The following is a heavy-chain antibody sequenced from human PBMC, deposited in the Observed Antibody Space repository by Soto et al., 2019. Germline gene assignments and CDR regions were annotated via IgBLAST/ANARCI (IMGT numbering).Heavy chain of an antibody. Sequence: LSETMSLTCAVYGGSFSGYYWSWIRQPPGKGLEWIGEINHSGSTNYNPSLKSRVTISVDTSKNQFSLKLTSVTAADTAVYYCAPAGYCSGGSCGWFDPWGQGTLVTVSS. CDR2: INHSGST. CDR1: GGSFSGYY. CDR3: APAGYCSGGSCGWFDP. J-gene: IGHJ5*02. V-gene: IGHV4-34*01. D-gene: IGHD2-15*01.